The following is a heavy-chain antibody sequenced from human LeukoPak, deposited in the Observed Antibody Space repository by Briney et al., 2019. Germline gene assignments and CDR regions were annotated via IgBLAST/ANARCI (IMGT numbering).Heavy chain of an antibody. CDR2: INRSGST. Sequence: PGGSLRLSCAASGFTVSSNYMSWVRQPPGKGLEWIGEINRSGSTNYNSSLSLKSRVTISVDTSKNQFSLKLSSVTAADTAVYYCAVSAAALFDPWGQGTLVTVSS. CDR1: GFTVSSNY. D-gene: IGHD6-6*01. CDR3: AVSAAALFDP. J-gene: IGHJ5*02. V-gene: IGHV4-34*08.